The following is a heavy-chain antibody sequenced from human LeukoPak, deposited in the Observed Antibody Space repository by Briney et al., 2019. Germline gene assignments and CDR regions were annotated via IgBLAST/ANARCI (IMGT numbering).Heavy chain of an antibody. V-gene: IGHV1-69*13. CDR2: IIPIFGTA. D-gene: IGHD4-17*01. J-gene: IGHJ3*02. CDR1: GGTFSSYA. CDR3: ARRNGDYKGSAFDI. Sequence: SVKVSCKASGGTFSSYAISWVRQAPGQGLEWMGGIIPIFGTANYAQKFQGRVTITADESTSTAYMELSSLRSEDTAVYYCARRNGDYKGSAFDIWGQGTMVTVSS.